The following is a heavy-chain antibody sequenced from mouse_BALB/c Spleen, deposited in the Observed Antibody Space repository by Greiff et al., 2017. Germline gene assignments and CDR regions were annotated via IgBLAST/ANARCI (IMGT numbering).Heavy chain of an antibody. D-gene: IGHD1-2*01. CDR2: INPYNDGT. J-gene: IGHJ4*01. CDR3: ASPLLRLSYAMDY. CDR1: GYTFTSYV. Sequence: VQLQQSGPELVKPGASVKMSCKASGYTFTSYVMHWVKQKPGQGLEWIGYINPYNDGTKYNEKFKGKATLTSDKSSSTAYMELSSLTSEDSAVYYCASPLLRLSYAMDYWGQGTSVTVSS. V-gene: IGHV1-14*01.